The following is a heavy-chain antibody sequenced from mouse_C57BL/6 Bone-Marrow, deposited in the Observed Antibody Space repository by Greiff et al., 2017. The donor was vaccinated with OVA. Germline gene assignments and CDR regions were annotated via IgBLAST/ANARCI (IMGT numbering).Heavy chain of an antibody. CDR2: ISDGGSYT. Sequence: EVQLVESGGGLVKPGGSLKLSCAASGFTFSSYAMSWVRQTPEKRLEWVATISDGGSYTYYPDNVKGRFTISRDNAKNNLYLQMSHLKSEDTAMYYCARDRWDDYYAMDYWGQGTSVTVSS. CDR3: ARDRWDDYYAMDY. CDR1: GFTFSSYA. D-gene: IGHD4-1*01. J-gene: IGHJ4*01. V-gene: IGHV5-4*01.